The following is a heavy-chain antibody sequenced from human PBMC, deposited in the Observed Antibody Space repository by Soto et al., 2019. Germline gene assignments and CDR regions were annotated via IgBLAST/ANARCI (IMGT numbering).Heavy chain of an antibody. D-gene: IGHD2-15*01. J-gene: IGHJ5*02. CDR3: TVVVVAARNWFDP. Sequence: QVQLVQSGAEVKKPGSSVKVSCKASGGTFSSYTISWVRQAPGQGLEWMGRIIPILGIANYAQKFQGRVTLTADKSTSTAYMELSSLRSEDTAVYYCTVVVVAARNWFDPWGQGTLVTVSS. CDR1: GGTFSSYT. CDR2: IIPILGIA. V-gene: IGHV1-69*02.